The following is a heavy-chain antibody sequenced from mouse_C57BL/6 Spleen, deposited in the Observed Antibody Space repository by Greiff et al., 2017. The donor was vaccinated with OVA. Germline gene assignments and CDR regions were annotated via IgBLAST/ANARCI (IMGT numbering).Heavy chain of an antibody. J-gene: IGHJ2*01. V-gene: IGHV1-64*01. D-gene: IGHD1-1*01. CDR1: GYTFTSYW. Sequence: QVQLQQPGAELVKPGASVKLSCKASGYTFTSYWMHWVKQRPGQGLEWIGMIHPNSGSTNYNEKFKSKATLTVDKSSSTAYMQLSSLTSEDSAVYYCARVENYYYGSSGLDYWGQGTTLTVSS. CDR2: IHPNSGST. CDR3: ARVENYYYGSSGLDY.